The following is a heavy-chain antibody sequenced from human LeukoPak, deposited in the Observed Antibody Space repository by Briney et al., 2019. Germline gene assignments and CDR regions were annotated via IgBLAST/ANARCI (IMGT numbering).Heavy chain of an antibody. D-gene: IGHD5-18*01. V-gene: IGHV3-23*01. J-gene: IGHJ4*02. CDR1: GFIFSSYA. CDR3: ARRGYLDY. Sequence: GGSLRLSCTASGFIFSSYAMNWVRQAPGKGLEWVSVMTSSGGGTDYADSVKGRFTISRDNFKNTLYLQMNSLRAEDTAVYYCARRGYLDYWGQGTLVTVSS. CDR2: MTSSGGGT.